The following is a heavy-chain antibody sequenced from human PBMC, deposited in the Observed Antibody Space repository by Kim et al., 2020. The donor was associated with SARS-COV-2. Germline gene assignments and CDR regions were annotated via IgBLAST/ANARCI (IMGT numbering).Heavy chain of an antibody. Sequence: GGSLRLSCAASGFTFSSYSMNWVRQAPGKGLEWVSSISSSSSYIYYADSVKGRFTISRDNAKNSLYLQMNSLRAEDTDVYYCAREGGGSSGWSWFDPWGQGTLVTVSS. CDR2: ISSSSSYI. V-gene: IGHV3-21*01. CDR3: AREGGGSSGWSWFDP. D-gene: IGHD6-19*01. CDR1: GFTFSSYS. J-gene: IGHJ5*02.